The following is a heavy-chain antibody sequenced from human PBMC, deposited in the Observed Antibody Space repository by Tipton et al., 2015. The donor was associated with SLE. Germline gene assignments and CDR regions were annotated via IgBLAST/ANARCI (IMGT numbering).Heavy chain of an antibody. CDR1: GFTFDDYT. J-gene: IGHJ4*02. CDR3: AKVGIAAAARLYFFDY. CDR2: ISWDGGST. D-gene: IGHD6-13*01. V-gene: IGHV3-43*01. Sequence: LRLSCAASGFTFDDYTMHWVRQAPGKGLEWVSLISWDGGSTYYADSVKGRFTISRDNSKNSLYLQMNSLRTEDTALYYCAKVGIAAAARLYFFDYWGQGTLVTVSS.